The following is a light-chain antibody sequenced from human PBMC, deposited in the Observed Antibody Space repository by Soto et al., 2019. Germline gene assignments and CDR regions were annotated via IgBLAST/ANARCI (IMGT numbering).Light chain of an antibody. V-gene: IGLV2-14*01. CDR2: GVT. CDR3: SSYTSASTLLYL. J-gene: IGLJ1*01. CDR1: SSDVGGYNY. Sequence: QSALTQPASVSGSPGQSITISCTGTSSDVGGYNYVSWYQQHPGIAPKLLIYGVTMRPSGVSTRFSGSKSGNTASLTISGLQAEDEADHHCSSYTSASTLLYLFGTGTKVTVL.